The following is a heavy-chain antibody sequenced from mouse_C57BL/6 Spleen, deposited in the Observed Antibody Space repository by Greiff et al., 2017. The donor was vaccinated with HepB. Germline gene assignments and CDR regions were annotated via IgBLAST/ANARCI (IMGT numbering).Heavy chain of an antibody. J-gene: IGHJ1*03. CDR1: GYSFTGYY. Sequence: VQLQQSGPELVKPGASVKISCKASGYSFTGYYMNWVKQSPEKSLEWIGEINPSTGGTTYNQKFKAKATLTVDKSSSTAYMQLKSLTSEDSAVYYCARNLDWYFDVWGTGTTVTVSS. V-gene: IGHV1-42*01. CDR3: ARNLDWYFDV. CDR2: INPSTGGT.